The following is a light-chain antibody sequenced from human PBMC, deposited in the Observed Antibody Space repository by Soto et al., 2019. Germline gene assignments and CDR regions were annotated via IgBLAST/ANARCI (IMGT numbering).Light chain of an antibody. CDR1: QTISSW. J-gene: IGKJ1*01. V-gene: IGKV1-5*03. CDR3: QHYNSYSEA. CDR2: KAS. Sequence: DIQMTQSPSTLSGSVGDRVTITCLASQTISSWLAWYQQKPGKAPKLLIYKASTLKSGVPSRFSGSGSGTEFTRTISSLQPDDFATYYCQHYNSYSEAFGQGTKVELK.